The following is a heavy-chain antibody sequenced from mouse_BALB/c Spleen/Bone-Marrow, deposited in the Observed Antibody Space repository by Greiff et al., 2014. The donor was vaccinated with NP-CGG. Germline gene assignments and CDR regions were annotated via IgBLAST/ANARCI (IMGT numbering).Heavy chain of an antibody. J-gene: IGHJ1*01. V-gene: IGHV3-2*02. Sequence: EVKLMESGPGLVKPSQSLSLTCTVTGYSITSDYAWNWIRQFPGNTLEWMGYMTYSGSTSYNPSLKSRFSITRDTSKNQFFLQLTSVTTEDTATYYCASYGSWYFAVWGAGTTVTVSS. CDR2: MTYSGST. CDR3: ASYGSWYFAV. CDR1: GYSITSDYA. D-gene: IGHD1-1*01.